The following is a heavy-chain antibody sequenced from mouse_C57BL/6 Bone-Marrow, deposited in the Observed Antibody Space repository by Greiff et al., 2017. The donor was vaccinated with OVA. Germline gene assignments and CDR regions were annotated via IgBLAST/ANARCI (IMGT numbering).Heavy chain of an antibody. J-gene: IGHJ1*03. Sequence: EVKLVESEGGLVQPGSSMKLPCTASGFTFSDYYMAWVRQVPEKGLEWVANINYDGSSTYYLDSLKSRFIISRDNAKNILYLQRSSLKSEDTATYYCARGGWDWYFDVWGTGTTVTVSS. D-gene: IGHD3-3*01. CDR1: GFTFSDYY. CDR2: INYDGSST. CDR3: ARGGWDWYFDV. V-gene: IGHV5-16*01.